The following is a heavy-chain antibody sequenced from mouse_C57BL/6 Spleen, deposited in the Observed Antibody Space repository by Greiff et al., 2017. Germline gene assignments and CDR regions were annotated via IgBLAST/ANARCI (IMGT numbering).Heavy chain of an antibody. CDR2: IWSGGST. D-gene: IGHD2-4*01. Sequence: VQRVESGPGLVQPSQSLSITCTVSGFSLTSYGVHWVRQSPGKGLEWLGVIWSGGSTDYNAAFISRLSISKDNSKSQVFFKMNSLQADETAIYYCARNYDYDGRGFAYWGQGTLVTVSA. V-gene: IGHV2-2*01. CDR3: ARNYDYDGRGFAY. J-gene: IGHJ3*01. CDR1: GFSLTSYG.